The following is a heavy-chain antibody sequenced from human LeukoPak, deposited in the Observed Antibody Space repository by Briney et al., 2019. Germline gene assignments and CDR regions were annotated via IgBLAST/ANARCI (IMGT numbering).Heavy chain of an antibody. CDR1: GFTFSNYW. V-gene: IGHV3-7*04. J-gene: IGHJ2*01. D-gene: IGHD4/OR15-4a*01. CDR2: IKQDGSEK. Sequence: PGGSLRLSCAASGFTFSNYWMSWARQAPGKGLEWVANIKQDGSEKYYVESVKGRFTISRDNAKNSLYLQMNSLRADGTAVYYCARVAGANWYFDLWGRGTLVTVSS. CDR3: ARVAGANWYFDL.